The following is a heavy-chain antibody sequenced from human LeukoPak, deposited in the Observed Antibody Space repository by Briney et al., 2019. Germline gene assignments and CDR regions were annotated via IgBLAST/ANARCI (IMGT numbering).Heavy chain of an antibody. D-gene: IGHD3-10*01. CDR2: IYPGDSSP. CDR1: GYSFTSYW. V-gene: IGHV5-51*01. CDR3: ARPSYYYTSGRYYRPDEPDY. Sequence: GESLKISCKASGYSFTSYWIAWVRQMPGKGLEWMGIIYPGDSSPKYSPSFQGQVTISADKSISTAYLQWGSLKASDTAMYYCARPSYYYTSGRYYRPDEPDYWGQGTVVTVSS. J-gene: IGHJ4*02.